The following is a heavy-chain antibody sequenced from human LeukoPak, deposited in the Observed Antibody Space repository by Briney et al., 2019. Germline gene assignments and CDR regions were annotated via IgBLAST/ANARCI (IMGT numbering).Heavy chain of an antibody. CDR1: GGSISSSSYY. CDR2: IYYSGST. D-gene: IGHD2-2*02. CDR3: ARHGAPGYCSSTSCYTTGLFDY. J-gene: IGHJ4*02. Sequence: SETLSLTCTVSGGSISSSSYYWGWIRQPPGKGLEWIGSIYYSGSTYYNPSLKSRVTISVDTSKNQFSLKLSSVTAADTAVYYCARHGAPGYCSSTSCYTTGLFDYWGQGTLVTVPS. V-gene: IGHV4-39*01.